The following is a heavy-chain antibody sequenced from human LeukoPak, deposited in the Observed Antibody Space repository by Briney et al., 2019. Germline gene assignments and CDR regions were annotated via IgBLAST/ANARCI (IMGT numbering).Heavy chain of an antibody. D-gene: IGHD2-2*01. V-gene: IGHV1-8*02. CDR3: ARSRGVYCSSTSCYPLIPSWFDP. CDR2: INPNSGNT. J-gene: IGHJ5*02. CDR1: GYTLTGYY. Sequence: GASARVSCKASGYTLTGYYMHWLRQAPGQGLEWMGWINPNSGNTGYAQKFQGRVTMTRNTSISTAYMELSSLRSEDTAVYYCARSRGVYCSSTSCYPLIPSWFDPWGQGTLVTVSS.